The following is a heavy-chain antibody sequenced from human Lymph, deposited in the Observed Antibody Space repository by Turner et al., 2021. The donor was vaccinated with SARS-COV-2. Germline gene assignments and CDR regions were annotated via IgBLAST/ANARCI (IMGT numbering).Heavy chain of an antibody. CDR2: INSDGSRT. J-gene: IGHJ6*02. Sequence: EVQLVESGGGLVQPGGSLILSCAASGFTFNINWMHWVRQAPGKGLVWVARINSDGSRTSYADSVKGRFTISRDNAKNTLYLQMNSLRAEDTAVYYCAREDPIMITFGGVGGGMDVWGQGTTVTVSS. V-gene: IGHV3-74*01. CDR1: GFTFNINW. CDR3: AREDPIMITFGGVGGGMDV. D-gene: IGHD3-16*01.